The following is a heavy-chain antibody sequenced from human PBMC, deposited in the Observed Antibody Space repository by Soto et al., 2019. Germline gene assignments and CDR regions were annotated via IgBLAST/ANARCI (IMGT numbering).Heavy chain of an antibody. CDR2: IKSKTDGGTT. CDR3: TIATIWFGELLHEYYGMDV. CDR1: GFTFSNAW. J-gene: IGHJ6*02. V-gene: IGHV3-15*07. Sequence: GGSLRLSCAASGFTFSNAWMNWVRQTPGKGLEWVGRIKSKTDGGTTDYAAPVKGRFTISRYDSKNTLYLQMNSLKTEDTAVYYCTIATIWFGELLHEYYGMDVWGQGTTVTVSS. D-gene: IGHD3-10*01.